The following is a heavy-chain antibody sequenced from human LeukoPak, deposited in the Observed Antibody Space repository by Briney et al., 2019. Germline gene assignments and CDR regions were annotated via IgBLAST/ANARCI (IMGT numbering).Heavy chain of an antibody. D-gene: IGHD6-19*01. CDR1: GFTFSSYW. CDR2: IKQDGSEK. J-gene: IGHJ4*02. V-gene: IGHV3-7*03. Sequence: PGGSLRLSCAASGFTFSSYWMSWVRQAPGKGLEWVASIKQDGSEKYYVDSVKGRFTISRDNAKNSLYLQMNSLRAEDTAVYYCARSYSSGWYRGSRYFDYWGQGTLVTVSS. CDR3: ARSYSSGWYRGSRYFDY.